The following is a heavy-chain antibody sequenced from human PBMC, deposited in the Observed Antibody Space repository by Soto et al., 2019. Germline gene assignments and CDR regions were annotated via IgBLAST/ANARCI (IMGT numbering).Heavy chain of an antibody. D-gene: IGHD3-10*01. CDR1: GGSISSSSYY. CDR3: ARQTYYYGSGSSGPDY. V-gene: IGHV4-39*01. Sequence: SETLSLTCTVSGGSISSSSYYWGWIRQPPGKGLEWIGSIYYSGSTYYNPSLKSRVTISVDTSKNQFSLKLSSVTAADTAVYYCARQTYYYGSGSSGPDYWGQGTLVTVSS. J-gene: IGHJ4*02. CDR2: IYYSGST.